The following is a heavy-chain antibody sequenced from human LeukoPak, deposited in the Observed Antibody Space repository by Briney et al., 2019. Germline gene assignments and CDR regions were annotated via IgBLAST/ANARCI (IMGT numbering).Heavy chain of an antibody. J-gene: IGHJ5*02. V-gene: IGHV3-23*01. Sequence: GGSLGLSCAAFGFTLSAYTMTWVRQTPGKGLEWVSFITASDSRTNYADSVKGRFTISRDKSKNTLYLKMNSLRAEDTAVYYCARGSSRDGYNPWGQGTLVTVSS. D-gene: IGHD5-24*01. CDR1: GFTLSAYT. CDR3: ARGSSRDGYNP. CDR2: ITASDSRT.